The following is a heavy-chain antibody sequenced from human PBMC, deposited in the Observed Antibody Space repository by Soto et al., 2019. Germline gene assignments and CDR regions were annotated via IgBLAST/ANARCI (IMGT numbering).Heavy chain of an antibody. CDR3: AKRKSSSSGWPGS. V-gene: IGHV3-23*01. D-gene: IGHD6-19*01. Sequence: LRLSCAASGFTFSSYAMSWVRQAPGEGLEWVSAISGSGGSTYYADSVKGRFTISRDNSKNTLYLQMNSLRAEDTAVYYCAKRKSSSSGWPGSWGQGTLVTVSS. CDR2: ISGSGGST. CDR1: GFTFSSYA. J-gene: IGHJ5*02.